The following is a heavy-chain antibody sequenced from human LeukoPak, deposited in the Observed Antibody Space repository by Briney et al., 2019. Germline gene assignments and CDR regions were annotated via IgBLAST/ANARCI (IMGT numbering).Heavy chain of an antibody. J-gene: IGHJ6*02. V-gene: IGHV4-59*08. CDR3: ARHGNGMDV. Sequence: SETLSLTCTVSGGSISSYYWSWIRQPPGKGLEWIGYIYYSGSTNYNPSLKSRVTISINTSKNQFSLKLSSVTAADTAVYYCARHGNGMDVWGQGTTVTVSS. CDR2: IYYSGST. CDR1: GGSISSYY.